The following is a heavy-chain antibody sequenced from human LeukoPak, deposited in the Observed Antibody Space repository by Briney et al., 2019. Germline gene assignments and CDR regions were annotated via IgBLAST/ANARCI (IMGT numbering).Heavy chain of an antibody. J-gene: IGHJ3*02. V-gene: IGHV4-30-4*01. CDR3: ARDGSVIGYWAFDI. CDR1: GGSFSGYY. Sequence: SETLSLTCAVYGGSFSGYYWSWIRQPPGKGLEWIGYIYYSGSTYYNPSLKSRVTISVDTSKNQFSLKLSSVTAADTAVYYCARDGSVIGYWAFDIWGQGTMVTVSS. CDR2: IYYSGST. D-gene: IGHD2-8*02.